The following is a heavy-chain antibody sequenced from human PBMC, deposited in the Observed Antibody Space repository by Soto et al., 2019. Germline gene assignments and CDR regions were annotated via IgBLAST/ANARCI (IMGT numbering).Heavy chain of an antibody. CDR1: GGTFSSYT. V-gene: IGHV1-69*04. Sequence: GASVKVSCKASGGTFSSYTISWVRQAPGQGLEWMGRIIPILGIANYAQKFQGRVTITADKSTSTAYMELSSLRSEDTAVYYCARDSKGVGIGYYDSWSGYCDYWGQGTLVTVSS. CDR3: ARDSKGVGIGYYDSWSGYCDY. CDR2: IIPILGIA. J-gene: IGHJ4*02. D-gene: IGHD3-3*01.